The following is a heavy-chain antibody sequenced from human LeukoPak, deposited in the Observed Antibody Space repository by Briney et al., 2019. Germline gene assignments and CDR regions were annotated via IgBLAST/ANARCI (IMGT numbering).Heavy chain of an antibody. CDR3: ARDGAIAVADPRDY. CDR2: ISGSGGNT. Sequence: GGSLRLSCAASGFTFSNYAMSWVRQAPGKGLEWVSAISGSGGNTYYADSVEGRFTISRDNSKNTLYLQMDRLRVEDTAVYYCARDGAIAVADPRDYWGQGTLVTVSS. CDR1: GFTFSNYA. D-gene: IGHD6-19*01. J-gene: IGHJ4*02. V-gene: IGHV3-23*01.